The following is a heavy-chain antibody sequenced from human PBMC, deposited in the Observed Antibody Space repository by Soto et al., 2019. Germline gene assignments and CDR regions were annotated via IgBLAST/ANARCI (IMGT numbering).Heavy chain of an antibody. CDR3: ARDLLLWFGELVYYYGMDV. CDR1: GFTFSSYS. CDR2: ISSSSSYI. Sequence: GGSLRLSCAASGFTFSSYSMNWVRQAPGKGLEWVSSISSSSSYIYYADSVKGRFTISRDNAKNSLYLQMNSLRAEDTAVYYCARDLLLWFGELVYYYGMDVWGQGTTVTVSS. V-gene: IGHV3-21*01. D-gene: IGHD3-10*01. J-gene: IGHJ6*02.